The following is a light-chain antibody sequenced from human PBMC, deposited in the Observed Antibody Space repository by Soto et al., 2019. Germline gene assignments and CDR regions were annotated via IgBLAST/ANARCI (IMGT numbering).Light chain of an antibody. CDR3: QQYKT. CDR2: DAS. J-gene: IGKJ1*01. CDR1: QSISSW. V-gene: IGKV1-5*01. Sequence: DIQMTQSPSTLSASVGDRVTITCRVSQSISSWLAWYQQKPGKAPKLLIYDASSLESGVPSRFSGSGSGTEFTLSISSLQPDDFATYYCQQYKTFGQGNKVEIK.